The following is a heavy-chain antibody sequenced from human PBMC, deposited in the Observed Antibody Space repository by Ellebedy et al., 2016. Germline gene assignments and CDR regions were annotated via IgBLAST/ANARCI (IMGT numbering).Heavy chain of an antibody. V-gene: IGHV1-18*01. CDR2: ISAYNGNT. D-gene: IGHD5-18*01. CDR1: GYTFTSYG. J-gene: IGHJ4*02. Sequence: ASVKVSCXASGYTFTSYGISWVRQAPGQGLEWMGWISAYNGNTNYAQKLQGRVTMTTDTSTSTAYMELRSLRSDDTAVYYCARDHSYGPHFDYWGQGTLVTVSS. CDR3: ARDHSYGPHFDY.